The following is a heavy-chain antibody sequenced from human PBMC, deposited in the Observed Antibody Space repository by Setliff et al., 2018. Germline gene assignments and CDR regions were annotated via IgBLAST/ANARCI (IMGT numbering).Heavy chain of an antibody. Sequence: PGGSLRLSCAASGFTFSSYGMHWVRQAPGKGLEWVAVIWYDGSNKYYADSVKGRFTISRDNSKNTLYLQMNSLRAEDTAVYYCAKDPSSGWYYFDYWGQGILVTVSS. CDR3: AKDPSSGWYYFDY. V-gene: IGHV3-33*06. J-gene: IGHJ4*02. D-gene: IGHD6-19*01. CDR2: IWYDGSNK. CDR1: GFTFSSYG.